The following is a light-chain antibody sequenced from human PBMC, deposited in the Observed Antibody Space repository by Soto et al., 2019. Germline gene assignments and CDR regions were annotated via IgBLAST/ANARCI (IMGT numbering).Light chain of an antibody. CDR2: GND. CDR1: SSNILNNN. V-gene: IGLV1-51*01. CDR3: GTWDTNLSVV. Sequence: QSVLTQPPSVSAAPGQKVTISCSGSSSNILNNNVCWFQQLPGTAPKLLIYGNDKRPSGIPDRFSGSKSGTSATLGITGLQTGDEADYYCGTWDTNLSVVFGGGTKVTVL. J-gene: IGLJ2*01.